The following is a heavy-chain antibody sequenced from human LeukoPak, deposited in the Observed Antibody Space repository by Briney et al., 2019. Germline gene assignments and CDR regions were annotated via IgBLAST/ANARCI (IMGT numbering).Heavy chain of an antibody. D-gene: IGHD6-19*01. CDR1: GFTFSSYE. Sequence: GGSLRLSCAASGFTFSSYEMDWVRQAPGKGLEWVSYISSSGSTIYYADSVEGRFTISRDNAKNSLYLQMNSLRAEDTAVYYCAGVDSSGWYGGFDYWGQGTLVTVSS. CDR3: AGVDSSGWYGGFDY. CDR2: ISSSGSTI. V-gene: IGHV3-48*03. J-gene: IGHJ4*02.